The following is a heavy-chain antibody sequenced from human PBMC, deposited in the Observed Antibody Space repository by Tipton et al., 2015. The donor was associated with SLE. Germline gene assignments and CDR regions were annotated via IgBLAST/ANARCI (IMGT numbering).Heavy chain of an antibody. CDR3: ATSTVTTNPDYYYGMDV. D-gene: IGHD4-17*01. CDR1: GFNFWTSS. CDR2: ISGGIITT. V-gene: IGHV3-23*01. Sequence: SLRLSCAASGFNFWTSSMSWVRQAPGKGLEWVSAISGGIITTDYADSVKGQFTISRDNSKRMVYLQMDGLRVDDTAVYYCATSTVTTNPDYYYGMDVWGQGTTVTVSS. J-gene: IGHJ6*02.